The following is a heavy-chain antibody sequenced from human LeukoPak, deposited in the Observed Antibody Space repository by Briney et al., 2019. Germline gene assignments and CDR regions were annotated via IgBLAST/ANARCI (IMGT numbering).Heavy chain of an antibody. D-gene: IGHD3-10*01. CDR2: FGPEDGET. CDR3: ATGPSKSYYNPKHNWFDP. Sequence: GASVKVSCKASGYTPTELSMHWVRQAPGKGLEWLGGFGPEDGETIYAQKFQGRVTMTEDTSTDTAYMELSSLNSEDTAVYYCATGPSKSYYNPKHNWFDPWGQGTLVTVSS. J-gene: IGHJ5*02. V-gene: IGHV1-24*01. CDR1: GYTPTELS.